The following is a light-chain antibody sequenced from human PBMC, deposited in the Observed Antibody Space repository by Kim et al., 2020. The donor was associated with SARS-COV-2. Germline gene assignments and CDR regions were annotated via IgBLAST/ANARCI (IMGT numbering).Light chain of an antibody. V-gene: IGLV3-1*01. CDR1: KLGNRY. Sequence: SPGPKASMPCSGDKLGNRYANWYRQKPGQSPVVVIYQDGRRPSGIPERFSGSSSGNTATLTISGTQAMDEADYYCQAWDSSVVVFGGGTQLTVL. CDR3: QAWDSSVVV. J-gene: IGLJ2*01. CDR2: QDG.